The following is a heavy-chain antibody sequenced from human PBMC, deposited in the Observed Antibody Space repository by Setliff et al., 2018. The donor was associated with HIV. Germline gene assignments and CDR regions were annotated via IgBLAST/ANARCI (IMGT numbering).Heavy chain of an antibody. CDR2: IYYTGNS. CDR1: GGSISSSDYY. D-gene: IGHD1-1*01. CDR3: ARHSSLEPFFDY. J-gene: IGHJ4*02. V-gene: IGHV4-39*01. Sequence: SETLSLTCTVSGGSISSSDYYWGWIRQPPGRGLEWIGSIYYTGNSYYNPSLKTRLPISIDTSKNQFSLKLNSVTAADTAVYCCARHSSLEPFFDYWGQGRLVTVSS.